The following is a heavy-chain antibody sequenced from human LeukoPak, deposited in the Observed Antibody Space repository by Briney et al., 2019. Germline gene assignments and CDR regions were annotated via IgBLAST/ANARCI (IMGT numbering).Heavy chain of an antibody. V-gene: IGHV1-2*06. D-gene: IGHD1-1*01. CDR3: ARDLERRVEDWFDP. CDR2: INPNSGGT. J-gene: IGHJ5*02. CDR1: GYTFTGYY. Sequence: GASVKVSCKASGYTFTGYYMHWVRQAPGQGLEWMGRINPNSGGTNYAQKFQGRVTMTRDTSISTAYMELSRLRSDDTAVYYCARDLERRVEDWFDPWGRGTLVTVSS.